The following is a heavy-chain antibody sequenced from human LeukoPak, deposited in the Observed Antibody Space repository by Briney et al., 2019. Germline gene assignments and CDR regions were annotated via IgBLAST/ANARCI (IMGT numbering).Heavy chain of an antibody. Sequence: PGGSLRLSCTASGFTFGDHAMSWVRQAPGKGLEWVGFIRSKAYGGTTEYAASVKGRFTISRDDSKSIAYLQMNSLKTEDTAVYYCTRVKVTMVRGVIITLDCWGQGTLVTVSS. D-gene: IGHD3-10*01. V-gene: IGHV3-49*04. CDR2: IRSKAYGGTT. CDR1: GFTFGDHA. CDR3: TRVKVTMVRGVIITLDC. J-gene: IGHJ4*02.